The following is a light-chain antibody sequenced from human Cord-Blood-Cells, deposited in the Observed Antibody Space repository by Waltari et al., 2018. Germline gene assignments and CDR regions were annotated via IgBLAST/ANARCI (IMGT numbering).Light chain of an antibody. V-gene: IGKV1-39*01. CDR1: QSISSY. J-gene: IGKJ4*01. CDR3: QQSYSTPPT. CDR2: AAS. Sequence: DIQMTQSPSSLSAYVGARVTITCRASQSISSYLNWYQQKPGTAPKLLIYAASSLQSGVPSRFSGSGSGTDFTLTISSLQPEDFATYYCQQSYSTPPTFGGGTKVEIK.